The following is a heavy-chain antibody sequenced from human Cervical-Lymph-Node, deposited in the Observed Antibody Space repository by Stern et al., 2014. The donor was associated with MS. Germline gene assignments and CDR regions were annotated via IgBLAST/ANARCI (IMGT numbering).Heavy chain of an antibody. CDR2: INPNSGGT. CDR1: GSTFTGYY. V-gene: IGHV1-2*06. CDR3: ARSAMTTVITRAPFDY. D-gene: IGHD4-17*01. Sequence: VQLLQSGAEVKKPGASVKVSCKASGSTFTGYYIHWVRQAPGQGLEWMGRINPNSGGTNYAQKVQGRVAMARDTAISSGYIGLSRLRSDDTAVYYCARSAMTTVITRAPFDYWGQGTLVTVSS. J-gene: IGHJ4*02.